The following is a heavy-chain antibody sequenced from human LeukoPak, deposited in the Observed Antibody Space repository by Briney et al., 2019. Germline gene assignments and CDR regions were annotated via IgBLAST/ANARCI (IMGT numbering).Heavy chain of an antibody. Sequence: PGGSLRLSCAASGGTISTYSMNWGRQAPGRGLEWVSSVSSGSDHIYYADSVKGRFTTSRDNAKNSLYLQMGSLRAADTAVFFCARNDYARTSAYALWSQGALVTVSS. J-gene: IGHJ4*02. V-gene: IGHV3-21*01. D-gene: IGHD2-2*01. CDR3: ARNDYARTSAYAL. CDR2: VSSGSDHI. CDR1: GGTISTYS.